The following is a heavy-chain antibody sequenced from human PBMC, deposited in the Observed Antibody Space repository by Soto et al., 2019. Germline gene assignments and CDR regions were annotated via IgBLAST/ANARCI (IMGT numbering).Heavy chain of an antibody. J-gene: IGHJ4*02. CDR1: GGSFSGYY. Sequence: PSETLSLTCAVYGGSFSGYYWSWIRQPPGKGREWIGEINHSGSTNYNPSLKSRVTISVDTSKNQFSLKLSSVTAADTAVYYCARGVYCSGGSCYNFYYWGQGTLVTVSS. V-gene: IGHV4-34*01. CDR3: ARGVYCSGGSCYNFYY. D-gene: IGHD2-15*01. CDR2: INHSGST.